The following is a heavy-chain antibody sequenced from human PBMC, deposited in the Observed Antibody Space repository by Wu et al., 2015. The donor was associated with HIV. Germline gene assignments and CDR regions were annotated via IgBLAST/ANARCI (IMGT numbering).Heavy chain of an antibody. CDR3: ARDYSDYDSYSYGLDV. CDR1: GYIFSDYY. V-gene: IGHV1-2*02. J-gene: IGHJ6*02. Sequence: QVQLVQSGAEVRNPWASVKVSCKASGYIFSDYYIHWVRLAPGLGLEWMGWINPNSGATNYAQKFQGRVAMTRDTSITTAYMELSRLRPDDTAVYYCARDYSDYDSYSYGLDVWGQGTTVTVSS. CDR2: INPNSGAT. D-gene: IGHD4-11*01.